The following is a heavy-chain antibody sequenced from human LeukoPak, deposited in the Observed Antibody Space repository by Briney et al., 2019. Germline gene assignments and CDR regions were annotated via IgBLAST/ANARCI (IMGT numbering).Heavy chain of an antibody. J-gene: IGHJ4*02. CDR1: GFTFSNYW. Sequence: GGSLRLSWAASGFTFSNYWMNWVRQAPGKGLEWVSFISSSSSYIYYADSVKGRFTISRDNAKNSLYLQMNSLRAEDTAVYYCARVQAIVGATFDYWGQGTLVTVSS. D-gene: IGHD1-26*01. V-gene: IGHV3-21*01. CDR3: ARVQAIVGATFDY. CDR2: ISSSSSYI.